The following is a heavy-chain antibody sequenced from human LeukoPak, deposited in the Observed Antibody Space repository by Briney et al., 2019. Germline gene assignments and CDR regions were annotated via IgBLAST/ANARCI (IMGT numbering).Heavy chain of an antibody. D-gene: IGHD2-15*01. J-gene: IGHJ4*02. CDR1: GFTFGTYA. V-gene: IGHV3-33*01. CDR2: MWSDGDNR. Sequence: GGSLRLSCAASGFTFGTYAMHWVRQAPGKGLEWVAVMWSDGDNRYYADSVKGRFTISRDNSKNTLYLEMNSLRAEDTAVYYCVRDRCSGGSCRLFDYWSQGALVTVSS. CDR3: VRDRCSGGSCRLFDY.